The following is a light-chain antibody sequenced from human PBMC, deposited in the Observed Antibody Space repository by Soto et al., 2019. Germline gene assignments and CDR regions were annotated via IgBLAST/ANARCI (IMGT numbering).Light chain of an antibody. V-gene: IGKV4-1*01. J-gene: IGKJ3*01. CDR1: QSVLYSANNKNY. CDR2: WAS. CDR3: QQHYSTPFT. Sequence: DIVMTQSPDSLAVSLGERATINCKSSQSVLYSANNKNYLAWYQQKPGQPPKVLIYWASTRESGVPDRFSGSGSGKDFTLTISSLQAEDVAVYYCQQHYSTPFTFGPGTKVDIK.